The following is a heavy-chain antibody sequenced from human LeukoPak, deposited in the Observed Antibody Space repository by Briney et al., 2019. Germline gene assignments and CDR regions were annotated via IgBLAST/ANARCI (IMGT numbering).Heavy chain of an antibody. CDR2: ISGSGGST. CDR3: AKGGDTAMYYYYYMDV. CDR1: GFTFSSYA. J-gene: IGHJ6*03. V-gene: IGHV3-23*01. Sequence: LAGGPLRLSCAASGFTFSSYAMSWVRQAPGKGLEWVSAISGSGGSTYYADSVKGRFTISRDNSKNTLYLQMNSLRAEDTAVYYCAKGGDTAMYYYYYMDVWGKGTTVTVSS. D-gene: IGHD5-18*01.